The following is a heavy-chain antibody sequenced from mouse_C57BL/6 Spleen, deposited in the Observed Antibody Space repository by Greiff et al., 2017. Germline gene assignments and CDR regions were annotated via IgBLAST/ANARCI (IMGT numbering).Heavy chain of an antibody. D-gene: IGHD2-3*01. CDR3: TKWLLPFDY. J-gene: IGHJ2*01. CDR2: IDPETGGT. Sequence: VQLVESGAELVRPGASVTLSCKASGYTFTDYEMHWVKQTPVHGLEWIGAIDPETGGTAYNQKFKGKAILTADKSSSTAYMELRSLTSEDSAVYYCTKWLLPFDYWGQGTTLTVSS. CDR1: GYTFTDYE. V-gene: IGHV1-15*01.